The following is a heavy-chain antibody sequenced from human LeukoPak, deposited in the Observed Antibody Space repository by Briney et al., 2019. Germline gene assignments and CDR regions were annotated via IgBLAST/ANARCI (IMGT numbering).Heavy chain of an antibody. V-gene: IGHV1-69*06. CDR1: GGTFSSYA. CDR2: IIPIFGTA. J-gene: IGHJ5*02. Sequence: SVKVSCKASGGTFSSYAISWVRQAPGQGLEWMGGIIPIFGTANYAQKFQGRVTITADKSTSTAYMELSSLRSEDTAVYYCAGTRECCSSTSCYEWWFDPWGQGTLVTVSS. D-gene: IGHD2-2*01. CDR3: AGTRECCSSTSCYEWWFDP.